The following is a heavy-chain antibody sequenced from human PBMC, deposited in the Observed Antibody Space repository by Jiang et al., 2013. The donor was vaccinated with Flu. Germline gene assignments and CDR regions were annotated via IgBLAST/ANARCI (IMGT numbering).Heavy chain of an antibody. CDR2: VIPLFGIT. CDR3: ARGITMAKD. D-gene: IGHD3-10*01. V-gene: IGHV1-69*17. CDR1: GGTFSTYA. Sequence: GAEVKKPGSSVKVSCKASGGTFSTYAISWVRQAPVHGLEWMGRVIPLFGITNYAQKFQGRVTITRNTSISTAYMELSSLRSEDTAVYYCARGITMAKDWGQGTLVTVSS. J-gene: IGHJ4*02.